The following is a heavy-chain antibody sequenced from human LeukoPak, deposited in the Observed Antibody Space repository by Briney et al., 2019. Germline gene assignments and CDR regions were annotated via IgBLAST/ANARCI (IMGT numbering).Heavy chain of an antibody. CDR1: GGSISSYY. D-gene: IGHD3-10*01. CDR3: ANYHSATFRPRSYYSAN. Sequence: SETLSLTCTVSGGSISSYYWGWVRQPPGKGLEWIGSIYYSGSTYYNPSLKSRVTISVDTSKNQFSLKLSSVTAADTAVYYCANYHSATFRPRSYYSANWGQGALVTVSS. V-gene: IGHV4-39*01. CDR2: IYYSGST. J-gene: IGHJ4*02.